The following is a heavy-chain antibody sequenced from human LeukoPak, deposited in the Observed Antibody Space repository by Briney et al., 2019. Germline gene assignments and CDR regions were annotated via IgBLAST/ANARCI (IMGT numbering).Heavy chain of an antibody. V-gene: IGHV6-1*01. Sequence: SQTLSLTCVISGDSVSSNSAACNWIRQSPSRGLEWLGRTYYRSKWYNDYAGSVKGRITINPDTSKNQFSLHLNSVTPEDTAVYYCARAVTVFDYWGQGTLVTVSS. CDR3: ARAVTVFDY. CDR1: GDSVSSNSAA. CDR2: TYYRSKWYN. J-gene: IGHJ4*02. D-gene: IGHD4-23*01.